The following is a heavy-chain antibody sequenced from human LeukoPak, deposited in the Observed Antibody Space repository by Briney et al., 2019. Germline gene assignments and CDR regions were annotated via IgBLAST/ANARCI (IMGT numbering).Heavy chain of an antibody. Sequence: PGGSLRLSCAASGFTFSSYSMNWVRQAPGKGPEWVSSISSSSSYIYYADSMKGRFTISRDNSKNTLYLQMNSLRAEDTAVYYCAKDAPFSYYYYYYMDVWGKGTTVTVSS. CDR3: AKDAPFSYYYYYYMDV. CDR2: ISSSSSYI. CDR1: GFTFSSYS. J-gene: IGHJ6*03. V-gene: IGHV3-21*04.